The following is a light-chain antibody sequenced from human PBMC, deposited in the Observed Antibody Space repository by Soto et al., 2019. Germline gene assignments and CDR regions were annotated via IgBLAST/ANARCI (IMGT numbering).Light chain of an antibody. CDR3: SSYSSSSTLV. Sequence: QSALTQPASVSGSPGQSITISCTGSSSDVGGYNYVSWYQQHPGKAPKLMIYAVSHRPSGVSNRFSGSKSGNTASLIISGLQAEDEADYYCSSYSSSSTLVFGGGTKVTVL. V-gene: IGLV2-14*03. J-gene: IGLJ3*02. CDR2: AVS. CDR1: SSDVGGYNY.